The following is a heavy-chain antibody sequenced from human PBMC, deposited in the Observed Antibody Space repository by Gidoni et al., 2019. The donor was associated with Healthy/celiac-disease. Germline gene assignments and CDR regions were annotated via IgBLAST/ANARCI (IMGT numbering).Heavy chain of an antibody. J-gene: IGHJ4*02. D-gene: IGHD3-10*01. Sequence: EVQLVESGGGLVQPGRSLRLSCAASGFTFDDYAMHWVRQAPGKGLEWVSGISWNSGSIGYADSVKGRFTISRDNAKNSLYLQMNSLRAEDTALYYCAKDKGFREAFDYWGQGTLVTVSS. CDR1: GFTFDDYA. V-gene: IGHV3-9*01. CDR3: AKDKGFREAFDY. CDR2: ISWNSGSI.